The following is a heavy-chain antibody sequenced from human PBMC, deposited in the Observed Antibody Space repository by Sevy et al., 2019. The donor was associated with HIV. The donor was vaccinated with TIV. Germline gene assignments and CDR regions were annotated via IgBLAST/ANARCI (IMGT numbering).Heavy chain of an antibody. CDR3: ARDTFSKADY. Sequence: GGSLRLSCAGSGFTFSSYWMSWVRQAPGKGLEWVANINQDGSGKNDVDSVKGRFTISRDNAKNSLYLQMNSLRAEDTAVYYCARDTFSKADYRGQGTLVTVSS. CDR2: INQDGSGK. D-gene: IGHD4-4*01. CDR1: GFTFSSYW. J-gene: IGHJ4*02. V-gene: IGHV3-7*01.